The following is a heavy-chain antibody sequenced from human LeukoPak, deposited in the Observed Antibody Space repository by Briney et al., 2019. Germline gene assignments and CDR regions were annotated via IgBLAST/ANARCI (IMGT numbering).Heavy chain of an antibody. CDR2: ISGSGGST. Sequence: GGSLRLSCAASGFTFSSYAMSWVRQAPGKGLEWVSAISGSGGSTYYADSVKGRFTISRDNSKNTLYLQMNSLRDEDTAMYYCARDEVAYYYYYGMDVWGQGTTVTVSS. CDR1: GFTFSSYA. J-gene: IGHJ6*02. CDR3: ARDEVAYYYYYGMDV. V-gene: IGHV3-23*01. D-gene: IGHD2-15*01.